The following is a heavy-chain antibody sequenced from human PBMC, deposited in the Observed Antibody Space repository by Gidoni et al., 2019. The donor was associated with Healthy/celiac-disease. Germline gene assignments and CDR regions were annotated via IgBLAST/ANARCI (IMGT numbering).Heavy chain of an antibody. J-gene: IGHJ6*02. V-gene: IGHV3-30*18. CDR1: SSYG. D-gene: IGHD2-2*01. CDR3: AKPPVVPAARWVYYYYYGMDV. Sequence: SSYGMHWVRQAPGKGLEWGAVISYDGSNKYYADSVKGRFTISRDNSKNTLYLQMNSLRAEDTAVYYCAKPPVVPAARWVYYYYYGMDVWGQGTTVTVSS. CDR2: ISYDGSNK.